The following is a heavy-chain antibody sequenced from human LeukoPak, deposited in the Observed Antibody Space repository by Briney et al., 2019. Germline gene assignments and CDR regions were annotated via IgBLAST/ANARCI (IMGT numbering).Heavy chain of an antibody. J-gene: IGHJ3*02. V-gene: IGHV3-20*01. CDR2: INWNGGST. CDR3: ARMSYYYGSGSPSSAFDI. D-gene: IGHD3-10*01. CDR1: GFTFDDYG. Sequence: GGSLRLSCAASGFTFDDYGMSWVRQAPGKGLEWVSGINWNGGSTGYADFVKGRFTISRDNAKNSLYLQMNSLRAEDTALYHCARMSYYYGSGSPSSAFDIWGQGTMVTVSS.